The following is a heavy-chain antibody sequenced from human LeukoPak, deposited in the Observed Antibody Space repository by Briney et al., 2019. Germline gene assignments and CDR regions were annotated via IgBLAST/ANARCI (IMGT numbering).Heavy chain of an antibody. D-gene: IGHD3-10*01. CDR2: IYYSGST. CDR1: GGSFSGYY. V-gene: IGHV4-59*01. CDR3: ARAGSLVLRRGVPYYMDV. Sequence: SSETLSLTCAVYGGSFSGYYWSWIRQPPGKGLEWIGYIYYSGSTNYNPSLKSRVTISVDTSKNQFSLKLSSVTAADTAVYYCARAGSLVLRRGVPYYMDVWGKGTTVTVSS. J-gene: IGHJ6*03.